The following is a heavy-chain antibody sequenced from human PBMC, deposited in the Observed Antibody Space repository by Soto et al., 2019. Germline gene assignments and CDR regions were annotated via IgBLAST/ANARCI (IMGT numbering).Heavy chain of an antibody. CDR1: GYTFTSYD. Sequence: ASVKVSCKASGYTFTSYDINWVRQATGQGLEWMGWINPNGGKAGYAQKFQGRVTMTRDTSTSTVYMELSSLRSEDTAVYYCARATPHYARDAFDIWGQGTMVTVSS. V-gene: IGHV1-8*01. CDR2: INPNGGKA. J-gene: IGHJ3*02. D-gene: IGHD3-16*01. CDR3: ARATPHYARDAFDI.